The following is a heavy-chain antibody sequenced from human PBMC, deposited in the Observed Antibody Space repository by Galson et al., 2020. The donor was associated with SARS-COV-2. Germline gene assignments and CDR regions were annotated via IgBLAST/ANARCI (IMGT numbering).Heavy chain of an antibody. CDR2: MNPNSGNT. V-gene: IGHV1-8*01. CDR1: GYTFTDYD. Sequence: ALVKVSCKASGYTFTDYDVNWVRQAAGQGLEWMGWMNPNSGNTGYAQKFQGRVTMTRNSAISTAYMELSSLRYDDTAMYFCARVPLLGDCSASGGSCYRFDYWGQGSLVTVSS. J-gene: IGHJ4*02. CDR3: ARVPLLGDCSASGGSCYRFDY. D-gene: IGHD2-15*01.